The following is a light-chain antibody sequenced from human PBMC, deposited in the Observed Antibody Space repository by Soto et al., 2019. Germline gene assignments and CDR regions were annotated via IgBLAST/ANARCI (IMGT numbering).Light chain of an antibody. V-gene: IGLV2-8*01. Sequence: QSALTQPPSASGSPGQSVTISCTGTSSDVGGYNYVSWYQQHPGKAPKLMIYEVSKRPSGVPDRFSGSKSGNTASLTVSGLQAEYEADYYCSSYAGSNNFVVFGGGTKLTGL. J-gene: IGLJ2*01. CDR1: SSDVGGYNY. CDR3: SSYAGSNNFVV. CDR2: EVS.